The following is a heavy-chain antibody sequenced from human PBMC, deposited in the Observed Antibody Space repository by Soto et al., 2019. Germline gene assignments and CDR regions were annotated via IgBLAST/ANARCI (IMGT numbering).Heavy chain of an antibody. V-gene: IGHV1-8*01. CDR2: MNPNRGNT. CDR1: GYTFTSYD. Sequence: QVQLVQSGAEVKKPGASVKVSCKASGYTFTSYDINWVRQATGQGREWMGWMNPNRGNTGYAQKFQGRVTMPRNTSISTAYMELSSLRSEDTAVYYCARAGELDDSYFDYWGQGTLVTVSS. D-gene: IGHD3-10*01. J-gene: IGHJ4*02. CDR3: ARAGELDDSYFDY.